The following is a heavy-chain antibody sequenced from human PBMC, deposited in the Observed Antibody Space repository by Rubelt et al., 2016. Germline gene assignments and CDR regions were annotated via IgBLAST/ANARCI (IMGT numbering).Heavy chain of an antibody. D-gene: IGHD2-2*01. CDR2: INPDSGGT. Sequence: QVQLVQSGAEVKKPGASVKVSCKASGYTFTGYYMHWVRQAPGQGLEWMGWINPDSGGTNYAQKFQGRVTMTGEPSTSTAYMELGRLRSDDTAVYYCARYCSSTSCYEWHAFDIWGQGTMVNVSS. CDR3: ARYCSSTSCYEWHAFDI. V-gene: IGHV1-2*02. J-gene: IGHJ3*02. CDR1: GYTFTGYY.